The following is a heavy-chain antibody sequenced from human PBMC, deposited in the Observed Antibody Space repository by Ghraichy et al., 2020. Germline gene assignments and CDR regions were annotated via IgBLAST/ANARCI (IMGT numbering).Heavy chain of an antibody. CDR3: ARQSLGLAHFDY. V-gene: IGHV4-39*01. Sequence: SETLSLTCTVSGGSISSSSYYWGWIRQPPGKGLEWIGSIYYSGSTYYNPSLKSRVTRSVDTSKNQFSLKLSSVTAADTAVYYCARQSLGLAHFDYWGQGTLVTVSS. CDR2: IYYSGST. CDR1: GGSISSSSYY. D-gene: IGHD7-27*01. J-gene: IGHJ4*02.